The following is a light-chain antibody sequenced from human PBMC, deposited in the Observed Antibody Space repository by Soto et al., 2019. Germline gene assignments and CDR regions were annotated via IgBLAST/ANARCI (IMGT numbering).Light chain of an antibody. CDR1: ISNIGSNY. CDR3: AAWDDSLSGWV. V-gene: IGLV1-47*01. CDR2: RNN. J-gene: IGLJ3*02. Sequence: QSVLTQPPSSSGTPGQRVTISCSGSISNIGSNYVYWYQQLPGTAPKLLIYRNNQRPSGVPDRFSGSKSGTSASLAISGLRSEDEADYYCAAWDDSLSGWVFGGGTKVTV.